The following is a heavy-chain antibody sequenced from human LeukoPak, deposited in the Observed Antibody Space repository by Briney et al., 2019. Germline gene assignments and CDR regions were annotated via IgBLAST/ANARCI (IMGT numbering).Heavy chain of an antibody. Sequence: SETLSLTCTVSGGSISSYYWSWLRQPPGKGLEWLGYIYDSGSSNYNPPLKSRVTISVDTSKNQFSLKLSSVTAADTAVYYCARDRAEWELDPGYFDYWGQGTLVTVSS. CDR3: ARDRAEWELDPGYFDY. CDR2: IYDSGSS. J-gene: IGHJ4*02. CDR1: GGSISSYY. V-gene: IGHV4-59*01. D-gene: IGHD1-26*01.